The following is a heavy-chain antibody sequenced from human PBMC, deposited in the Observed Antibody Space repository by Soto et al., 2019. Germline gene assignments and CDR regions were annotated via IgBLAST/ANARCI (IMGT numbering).Heavy chain of an antibody. Sequence: EVQLLESGGGLVQPGGSLKISCAASGFQLSSCAMSWVRQAPGKGLEWVSGINEGDGATNYLDSVRGRFTISRDNSKNTLYLEMNILRVVDTAIYYCAKRQAPAGAYEHWGQGILVIVSS. CDR1: GFQLSSCA. J-gene: IGHJ1*01. CDR2: INEGDGAT. CDR3: AKRQAPAGAYEH. V-gene: IGHV3-23*01. D-gene: IGHD6-13*01.